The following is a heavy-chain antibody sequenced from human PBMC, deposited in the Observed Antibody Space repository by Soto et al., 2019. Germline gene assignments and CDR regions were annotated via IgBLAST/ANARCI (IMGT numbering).Heavy chain of an antibody. CDR3: TTDLVGRDPSGSGSYYHY. CDR1: CFPFRNAP. V-gene: IGHV3-15*07. Sequence: GGAPRLSCAAPCFPFRNAPVNWVRPAPGEGVGGVGRIKSKTDGGTTDYAAPVKGRFTISRDDSKNTLYLQMNSLKTEDTAVYYCTTDLVGRDPSGSGSYYHYWGQGTLVTVSS. J-gene: IGHJ4*02. D-gene: IGHD3-10*01. CDR2: IKSKTDGGTT.